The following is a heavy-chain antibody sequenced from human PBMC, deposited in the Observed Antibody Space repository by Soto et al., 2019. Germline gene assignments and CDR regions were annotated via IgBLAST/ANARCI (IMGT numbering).Heavy chain of an antibody. CDR3: AIGYSYGYYFDY. D-gene: IGHD5-18*01. Sequence: ASVKVSCKASGYTFTSYGISWVRQAPGQGLEWMGWISAYNGNTNYAQKLQGRVTMTTDTSTSTAYMELRSLRSDDTAGYYCAIGYSYGYYFDYWGQGTLVTVSS. CDR1: GYTFTSYG. V-gene: IGHV1-18*01. CDR2: ISAYNGNT. J-gene: IGHJ4*02.